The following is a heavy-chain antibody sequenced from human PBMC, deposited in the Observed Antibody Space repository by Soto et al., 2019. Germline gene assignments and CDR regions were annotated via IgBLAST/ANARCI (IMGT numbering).Heavy chain of an antibody. D-gene: IGHD2-21*02. Sequence: QVELVQSGAEVKKPGSSVKVSCKASGGTFSSYAISWVRQAPGQGLEWMGGIIPIFGTANYAQKFQGRVTITADESTSTAYMELSSLRSDDTAVYYCASYIVVVTAIQRPFDYWGQGTLVTVSS. J-gene: IGHJ4*02. CDR2: IIPIFGTA. CDR1: GGTFSSYA. V-gene: IGHV1-69*12. CDR3: ASYIVVVTAIQRPFDY.